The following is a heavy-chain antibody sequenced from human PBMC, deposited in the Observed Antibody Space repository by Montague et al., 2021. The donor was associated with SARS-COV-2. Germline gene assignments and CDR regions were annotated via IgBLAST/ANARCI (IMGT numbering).Heavy chain of an antibody. CDR3: ARVPDYYDSSGYYFDASDI. J-gene: IGHJ3*02. V-gene: IGHV4-34*01. Sequence: SETLSLTCAVYGGSFSGYYWSWIRQPPGKGLEWIGEINHSGSINYNPSLKSRVTISVDTSKNQFSLKLSSVTAADTAVYYCARVPDYYDSSGYYFDASDIWGQGTMVTVSS. CDR2: INHSGSI. CDR1: GGSFSGYY. D-gene: IGHD3-22*01.